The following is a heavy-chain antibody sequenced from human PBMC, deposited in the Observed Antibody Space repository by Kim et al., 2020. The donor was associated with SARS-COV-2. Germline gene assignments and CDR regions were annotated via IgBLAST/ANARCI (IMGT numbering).Heavy chain of an antibody. CDR1: GGSISSGSYY. CDR2: IYTSGST. V-gene: IGHV4-61*02. D-gene: IGHD6-19*01. CDR3: AREVKQWLVLNWFDP. Sequence: SETLSLTCTVSGGSISSGSYYWSWIRQPAGKGLEWIGRIYTSGSTNYNPSLKSRVTISVDTSKNQFSLKLSSVTAADTAVYYCAREVKQWLVLNWFDPWGQGTLVTVSS. J-gene: IGHJ5*02.